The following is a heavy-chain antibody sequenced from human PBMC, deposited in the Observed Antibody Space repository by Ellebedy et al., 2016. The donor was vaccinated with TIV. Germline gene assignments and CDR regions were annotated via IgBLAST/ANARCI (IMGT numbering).Heavy chain of an antibody. Sequence: ASVKVSCKASGYTFTGYYMHWVRQAPGKGLEWMGGFDPEDGETIYAQKFQGRVTMTEDTSTDTAYMELSSLRSEDTAVYYCAASLRSGSPGVYYGMDVWGQGTTVTVSS. CDR2: FDPEDGET. CDR3: AASLRSGSPGVYYGMDV. J-gene: IGHJ6*02. D-gene: IGHD3-10*01. CDR1: GYTFTGYY. V-gene: IGHV1-24*01.